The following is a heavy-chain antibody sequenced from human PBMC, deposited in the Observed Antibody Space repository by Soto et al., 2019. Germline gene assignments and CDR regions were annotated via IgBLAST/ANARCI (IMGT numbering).Heavy chain of an antibody. J-gene: IGHJ3*02. CDR2: ISYDGNSA. CDR3: ARDGYSGRSDGFDI. CDR1: GFTFGAYT. V-gene: IGHV3-30*14. D-gene: IGHD1-26*01. Sequence: QMQLVESGGGVVQPGRSLRLSCAASGFTFGAYTMHWVRQAPGKGLEWVAVISYDGNSARYTDLVKGRFIVSRDNSKSTMYLQMNSLRAEDTAVYYCARDGYSGRSDGFDIWGQGTMVTVSS.